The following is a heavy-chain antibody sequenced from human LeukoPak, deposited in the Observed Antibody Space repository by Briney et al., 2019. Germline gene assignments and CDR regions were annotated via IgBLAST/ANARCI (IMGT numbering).Heavy chain of an antibody. V-gene: IGHV1-46*01. D-gene: IGHD3-9*01. CDR1: GYTFTNYY. CDR3: ARDEAYYDFLTGYYRGSPFDP. CDR2: TDPIGGST. Sequence: ASVKVSCKASGYTFTNYYIHWVRQAPGQGLEWMGITDPIGGSTNYAQKFQGRVTMTRDTSTSTVYMELSSLRSEDTAVYYCARDEAYYDFLTGYYRGSPFDPWGQGTLVTVSS. J-gene: IGHJ5*02.